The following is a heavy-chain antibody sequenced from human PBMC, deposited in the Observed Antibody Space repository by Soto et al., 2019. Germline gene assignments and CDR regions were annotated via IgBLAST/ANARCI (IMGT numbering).Heavy chain of an antibody. CDR2: ISYSSRTI. J-gene: IGHJ5*02. CDR1: GFTFSRDT. Sequence: RGALRLSCAASGFTFSRDTMNWGRQAPGKGLEWVSYISYSSRTIYYADSVKGRFTISRDNAKNSLYLQMNSLRAEDTAVYYCAVEDSSCCRKPVHHSGQGTLVSDS. CDR3: AVEDSSCCRKPVHH. D-gene: IGHD6-19*01. V-gene: IGHV3-48*01.